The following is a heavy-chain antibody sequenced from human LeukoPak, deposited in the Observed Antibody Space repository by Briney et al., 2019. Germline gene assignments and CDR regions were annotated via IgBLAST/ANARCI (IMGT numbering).Heavy chain of an antibody. Sequence: ASVKVSCKASGYTFTSYDINWVRQATGQGLEWMGWMNPNSGNTGYAQKFQGRVTMTRNTSISTAYMELSSLRSEDTAVYYCARARGHCSGGSCYSTYYFDYWGQGTLVTVSS. CDR1: GYTFTSYD. V-gene: IGHV1-8*01. CDR2: MNPNSGNT. D-gene: IGHD2-15*01. CDR3: ARARGHCSGGSCYSTYYFDY. J-gene: IGHJ4*02.